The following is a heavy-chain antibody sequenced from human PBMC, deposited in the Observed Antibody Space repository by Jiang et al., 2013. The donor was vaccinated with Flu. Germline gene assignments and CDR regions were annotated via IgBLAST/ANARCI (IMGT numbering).Heavy chain of an antibody. CDR3: ARDQGGGYNWFDP. CDR2: IYYSGST. CDR1: GYY. D-gene: IGHD2-15*01. V-gene: IGHV4-31*02. J-gene: IGHJ5*02. Sequence: GYYWSWIRQHPGKGLEWIGYIYYSGSTYYNPSLKSRVTISVDTSKNQFSLSLTSVTAADTAVYYCARDQGGGYNWFDPWGQGTLVIVSS.